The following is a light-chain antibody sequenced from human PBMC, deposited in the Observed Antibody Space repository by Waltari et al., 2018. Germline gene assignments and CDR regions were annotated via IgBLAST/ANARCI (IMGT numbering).Light chain of an antibody. J-gene: IGKJ2*01. CDR3: QQYGSSVLYT. CDR1: QSLTTMY. V-gene: IGKV3-20*01. CDR2: GAS. Sequence: VLTQSPGTLSLSPGERATLPCRASQSLTTMYLAWYQQNPGQAPRLLIYGASSMAAGIPDRFSGSGSGTDFTLTISRLEPEDFAVYYCQQYGSSVLYTFGQGTKLEIK.